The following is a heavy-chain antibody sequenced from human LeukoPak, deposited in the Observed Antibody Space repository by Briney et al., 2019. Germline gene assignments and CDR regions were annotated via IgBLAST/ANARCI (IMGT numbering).Heavy chain of an antibody. J-gene: IGHJ4*02. CDR1: GGSISGSGYY. CDR2: IYYTGST. Sequence: SETLSLTCSVSGGSISGSGYYWAWIRQPPGKGLEWIGSIYYTGSTHYNSSLKSRVTMSVDTSKNQFSLKLSSVTAAATAVYYCGSPLGGFDNWGQGTLVTVSS. V-gene: IGHV4-39*01. CDR3: GSPLGGFDN. D-gene: IGHD3-16*01.